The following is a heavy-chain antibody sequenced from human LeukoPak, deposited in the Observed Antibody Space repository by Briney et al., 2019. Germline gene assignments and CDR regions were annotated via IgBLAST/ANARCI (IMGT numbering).Heavy chain of an antibody. CDR2: ISSNGGST. CDR3: VKGIVVVTARAFDY. V-gene: IGHV3-64D*06. D-gene: IGHD2-21*02. Sequence: GGSLRLSCAASGFTFSSYAMHWVRQAPGKGLEYVSAISSNGGSTYYADSVKGRFTVSRDNSKNTLYLQMSSLRPEDTAVYYCVKGIVVVTARAFDYWGQGTLVTVSS. J-gene: IGHJ4*02. CDR1: GFTFSSYA.